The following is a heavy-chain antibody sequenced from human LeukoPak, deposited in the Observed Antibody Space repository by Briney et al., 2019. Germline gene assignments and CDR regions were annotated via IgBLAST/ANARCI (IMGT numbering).Heavy chain of an antibody. CDR3: AKSLSDYGDYSAYFDY. CDR2: IKQEGSAR. CDR1: GFSFSSYW. V-gene: IGHV3-7*03. J-gene: IGHJ4*02. D-gene: IGHD4-17*01. Sequence: GGSLRLPCVASGFSFSSYWMSWVRQTPGKGLEWVANIKQEGSARYYVDSVTGRFTISRDNAMNSLYLQMNSLRVEDTAVYYCAKSLSDYGDYSAYFDYWGQGTLVTVSS.